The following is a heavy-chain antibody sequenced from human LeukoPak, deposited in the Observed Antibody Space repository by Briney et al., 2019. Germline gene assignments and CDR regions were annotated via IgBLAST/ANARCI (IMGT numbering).Heavy chain of an antibody. CDR2: IRYDGSNK. CDR3: AKERARDDAFDI. CDR1: GFTFSSYG. V-gene: IGHV3-30*02. Sequence: GGSLRLSCAASGFTFSSYGMHWVRQAPGKGLEWVAFIRYDGSNKYYADSVKGRFTISRDNSKNTLYLQMNSLRAEDTAVYYCAKERARDDAFDIWGQGTMVTVST. J-gene: IGHJ3*02.